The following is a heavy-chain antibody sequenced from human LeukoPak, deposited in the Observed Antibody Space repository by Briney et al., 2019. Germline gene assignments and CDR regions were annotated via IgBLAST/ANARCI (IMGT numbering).Heavy chain of an antibody. CDR1: GFTFSDYY. CDR2: IGPGGSPL. J-gene: IGHJ6*02. Sequence: GGSLRLSCAASGFTFSDYYMSRIRQAPGTELEWVSYIGPGGSPLYYADSVKGRFTISRDNAKSLLYLQMNSLRAEDTAVYFCARGHYGMDVWGQGTTVTVSS. CDR3: ARGHYGMDV. V-gene: IGHV3-11*01.